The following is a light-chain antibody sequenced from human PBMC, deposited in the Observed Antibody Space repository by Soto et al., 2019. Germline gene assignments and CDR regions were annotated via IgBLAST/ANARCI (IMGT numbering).Light chain of an antibody. CDR3: QQSKNWPKR. CDR1: QSVGSN. Sequence: EIVMTQSPDTLSVSPGETATLSCRASQSVGSNLAWYQQKPGQAPRLLISDASTRAAGLPARFSGSGSGTEFTLTISSLQSEDFAVYYCQQSKNWPKRFGQGTKVDIK. J-gene: IGKJ1*01. CDR2: DAS. V-gene: IGKV3-15*01.